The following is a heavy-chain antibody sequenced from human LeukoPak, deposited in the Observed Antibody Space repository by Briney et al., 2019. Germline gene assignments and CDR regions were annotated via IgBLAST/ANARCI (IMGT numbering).Heavy chain of an antibody. CDR1: GFNFSAYW. CDR2: IKDDGSDK. CDR3: ARDMVAGGPDY. Sequence: QPGGSLRLACSASGFNFSAYWMTWVRQAPGKGLEWVANIKDDGSDKYYMESVKGRFTISRDNAKNTLYLQMNSLRAEDTAVYYCARDMVAGGPDYWGQGTLVTVSS. V-gene: IGHV3-7*01. J-gene: IGHJ4*02. D-gene: IGHD6-19*01.